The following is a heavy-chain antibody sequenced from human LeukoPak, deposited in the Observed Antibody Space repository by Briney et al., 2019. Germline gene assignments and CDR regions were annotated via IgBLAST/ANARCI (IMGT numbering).Heavy chain of an antibody. CDR3: ARHFQAAYDI. CDR1: GFRFSGYW. J-gene: IGHJ3*02. CDR2: INQDGSAK. Sequence: GSLRLSCAASGFRFSGYWLSWVCQAPGKGLEWVAYINQDGSAKKYVDSVMGRFTISRDNAKNSLYLQMNNVRAEDTAVYYCARHFQAAYDIWGQGTRVTVSS. V-gene: IGHV3-7*01.